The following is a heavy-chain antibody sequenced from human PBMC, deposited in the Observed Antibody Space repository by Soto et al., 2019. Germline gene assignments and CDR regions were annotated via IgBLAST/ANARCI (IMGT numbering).Heavy chain of an antibody. CDR1: GCKISGSA. CDR2: IRTKSNGYAT. V-gene: IGHV3-73*01. J-gene: IGHJ4*02. CDR3: SRVEYVTSSPIG. D-gene: IGHD6-6*01. Sequence: VLPLRLPKAASGCKISGSAVHWVRQASGKGLEWVARIRTKSNGYATTYAASVKGRFTISRDDSKNMAYLQMNGLKTEDTAMYYCSRVEYVTSSPIGWGQGTLVTVSS.